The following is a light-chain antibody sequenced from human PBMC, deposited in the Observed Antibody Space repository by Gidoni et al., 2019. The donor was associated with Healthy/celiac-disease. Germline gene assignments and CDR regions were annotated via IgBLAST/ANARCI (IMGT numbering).Light chain of an antibody. Sequence: PGERATLSCRASQSVSSYLAWYQQKPGQAPRLLIYDASNRATGIPARFSGSGSGTDFTLTISSLEPEDFAVYYCQQRSNWPPYTFGQGTKLEIK. CDR2: DAS. CDR3: QQRSNWPPYT. J-gene: IGKJ2*01. V-gene: IGKV3-11*01. CDR1: QSVSSY.